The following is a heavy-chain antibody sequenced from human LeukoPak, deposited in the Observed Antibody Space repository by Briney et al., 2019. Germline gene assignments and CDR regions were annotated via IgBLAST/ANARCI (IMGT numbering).Heavy chain of an antibody. CDR3: AKSSGSSITGTTFPY. J-gene: IGHJ4*02. CDR2: ISWNRGSI. D-gene: IGHD1-7*01. Sequence: GGSLRLSCAASGFTFDDYAMHWFRQAPGKGLEWVSGISWNRGSIVYGDSVKGRFTISRDNAKNSLYLQMNSLRAEDTALYYCAKSSGSSITGTTFPYWGQGTLVTVSS. CDR1: GFTFDDYA. V-gene: IGHV3-9*01.